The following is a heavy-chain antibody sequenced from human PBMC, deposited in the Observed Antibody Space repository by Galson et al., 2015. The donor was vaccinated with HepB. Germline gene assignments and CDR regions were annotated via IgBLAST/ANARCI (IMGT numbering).Heavy chain of an antibody. CDR1: GDSVSSNNAA. J-gene: IGHJ4*02. CDR2: TFYRSRWYN. V-gene: IGHV6-1*01. D-gene: IGHD2-8*02. Sequence: CAISGDSVSSNNAAWDWTRQSPSRGLEWLGRTFYRSRWYNDYTVSVKSRVTISPDTSKNQFSLQLNSVTPEDTAVYYCARTDCTGGICARPFDYWGQGILVTVSS. CDR3: ARTDCTGGICARPFDY.